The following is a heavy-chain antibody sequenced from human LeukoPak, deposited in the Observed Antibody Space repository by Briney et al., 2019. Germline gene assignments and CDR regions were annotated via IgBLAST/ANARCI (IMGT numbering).Heavy chain of an antibody. Sequence: SETLSLTCTVSGDSIARNYWSWIRQPAGKGLEWIGRIYNSGNTNYSPSLESRVTMSTDTSKNQFSLKLTSVTAADMAVYCARGSFDSSGYYVFDYWGQGTLVTVSS. CDR1: GDSIARNY. CDR2: IYNSGNT. J-gene: IGHJ4*02. V-gene: IGHV4-4*07. CDR3: ARGSFDSSGYYVFDY. D-gene: IGHD3-22*01.